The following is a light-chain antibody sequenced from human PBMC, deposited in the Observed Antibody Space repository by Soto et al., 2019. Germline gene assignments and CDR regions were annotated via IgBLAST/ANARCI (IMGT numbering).Light chain of an antibody. V-gene: IGKV1-5*03. J-gene: IGKJ5*01. CDR2: KAS. CDR3: PQYNSYPLT. Sequence: DIQMTQSPSTLSASVGDRVSITCPASQSISSLLAWYQQKPGRAPTLLIYKASTLESGVPSTFSGSGSGTEFTLTISTLQPGDFATYFCPQYNSYPLTFGQGTRLEIK. CDR1: QSISSL.